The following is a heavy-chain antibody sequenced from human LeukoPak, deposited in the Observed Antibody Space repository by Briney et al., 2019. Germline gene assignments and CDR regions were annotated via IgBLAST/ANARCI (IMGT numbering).Heavy chain of an antibody. CDR2: ISSSSGTI. CDR1: GFTFSSYA. V-gene: IGHV3-48*02. J-gene: IGHJ4*02. D-gene: IGHD3-10*01. Sequence: PGGSLRLSCSASGFTFSSYAMNWVRQAPGKGLEWVSYISSSSGTIYCADSVKGRFTISRDNAKNSLYLQMNSLRDEDTAVYYCARGGYYGSGSYQFDYWGQGTLVTVSS. CDR3: ARGGYYGSGSYQFDY.